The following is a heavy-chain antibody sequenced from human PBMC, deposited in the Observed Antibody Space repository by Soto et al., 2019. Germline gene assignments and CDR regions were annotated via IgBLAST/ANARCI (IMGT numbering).Heavy chain of an antibody. J-gene: IGHJ3*02. V-gene: IGHV1-3*01. CDR2: INAGNGNT. D-gene: IGHD6-13*01. CDR3: ARDRASSSWYGNDAFDI. CDR1: GYTFTSYA. Sequence: ASVKVSCKASGYTFTSYAMHWVRQAPGQRLEWMGWINAGNGNTKYSQKFQGRVTITRDTSASTAYMELSSLRSGDTAVYYCARDRASSSWYGNDAFDIWGQGTMVTVSS.